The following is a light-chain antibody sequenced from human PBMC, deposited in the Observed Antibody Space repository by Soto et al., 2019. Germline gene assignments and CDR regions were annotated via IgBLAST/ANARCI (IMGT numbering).Light chain of an antibody. J-gene: IGKJ4*01. CDR3: QQYYSCPRT. CDR1: QSVLYSSNNKNQ. Sequence: DIVMTQSPDSLAVSLGERATINCKSSQSVLYSSNNKNQLDWYQQKPGQPPKLLISWASTRESGVPDRFSGSGSGADFTLTISSRQAEDVAVYYCQQYYSCPRTFGGGTKVEIK. V-gene: IGKV4-1*01. CDR2: WAS.